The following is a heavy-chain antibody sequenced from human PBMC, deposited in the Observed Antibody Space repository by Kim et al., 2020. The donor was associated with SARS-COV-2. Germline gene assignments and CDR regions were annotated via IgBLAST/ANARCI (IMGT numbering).Heavy chain of an antibody. Sequence: GGSLRLSCAASGFSFNNYEMSWIRQAPGKGLEWVSYISSTGNTIYYADAVKGRFTISRDNAKKLLYLHMSSLRAEDTAVYYCAKDPGGDSDFWGQGTLVTVSS. V-gene: IGHV3-48*03. D-gene: IGHD3-10*01. CDR2: ISSTGNTI. J-gene: IGHJ4*02. CDR3: AKDPGGDSDF. CDR1: GFSFNNYE.